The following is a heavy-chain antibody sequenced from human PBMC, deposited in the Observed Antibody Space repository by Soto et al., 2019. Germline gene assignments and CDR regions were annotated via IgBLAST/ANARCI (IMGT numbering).Heavy chain of an antibody. V-gene: IGHV3-33*01. CDR3: ARDRANIAVAGTTYYFDY. D-gene: IGHD6-19*01. CDR1: GFTFSSYG. J-gene: IGHJ4*02. CDR2: IWYDGSNK. Sequence: GGSLRLSCAASGFTFSSYGMHWVRQAPGKGLEWVAVIWYDGSNKYYADSVKGRFTISRDNSKNTLYLQMNSLRAEDTAVYYCARDRANIAVAGTTYYFDYWGQGTLVTVSS.